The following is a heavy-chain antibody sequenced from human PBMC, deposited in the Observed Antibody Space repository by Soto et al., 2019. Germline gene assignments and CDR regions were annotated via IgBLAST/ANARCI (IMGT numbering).Heavy chain of an antibody. CDR1: GGSISSSSYY. CDR3: ARKTVTTFIWYFDL. V-gene: IGHV4-39*02. Sequence: QLQLQESGPGLVKPSETLSLTCTVSGGSISSSSYYWGWIRQPPGKGLEWIGSIYYSGSTYYNPSHKSRVTHSVDTSKNHFSLKLSSVTAADTAVYYCARKTVTTFIWYFDLWGRGALDTVSS. CDR2: IYYSGST. D-gene: IGHD4-17*01. J-gene: IGHJ2*01.